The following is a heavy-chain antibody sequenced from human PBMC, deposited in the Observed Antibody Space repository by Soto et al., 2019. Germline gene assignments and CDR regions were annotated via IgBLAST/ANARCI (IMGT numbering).Heavy chain of an antibody. Sequence: VQLVESGGGVVQPGSSLRLSCAASGFTFSSYGMHWVRQAPGKGLEWVAIISYDGSNQYYADSVKGRFTISRDNSKNTLDLQMNSLRTEDTAVYYCAKALGELSPESYDHWGQGVLVTVSS. CDR2: ISYDGSNQ. CDR3: AKALGELSPESYDH. D-gene: IGHD3-16*02. V-gene: IGHV3-30*18. J-gene: IGHJ4*02. CDR1: GFTFSSYG.